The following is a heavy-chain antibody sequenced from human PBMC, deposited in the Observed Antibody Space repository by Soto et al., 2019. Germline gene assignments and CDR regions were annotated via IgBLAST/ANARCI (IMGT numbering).Heavy chain of an antibody. Sequence: SETLSLTCSVSCDSNSGYCWSWIRQSPGRGLEWIGYIYYTGNTYYNPSLKSRVTISVDTSKNQFSLNLTSVTAADTAVYYCATVVGKNWFDPGGQGTLVT. D-gene: IGHD2-15*01. J-gene: IGHJ5*02. CDR1: CDSNSGYC. CDR3: ATVVGKNWFDP. CDR2: IYYTGNT. V-gene: IGHV4-59*01.